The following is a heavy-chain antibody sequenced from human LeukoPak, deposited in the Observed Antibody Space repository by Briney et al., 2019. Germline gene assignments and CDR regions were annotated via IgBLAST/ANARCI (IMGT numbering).Heavy chain of an antibody. D-gene: IGHD3-10*01. Sequence: GGSLRLSCAASGFTFSDAWMYWVRQAPGKGLEWVGHIKSKTDGGTTDYAAPVKGRFTISRDDSKNTLSLQMNSLKTEDTAVYYCATLLRGYWGQGTLVTVS. J-gene: IGHJ4*02. V-gene: IGHV3-15*01. CDR2: IKSKTDGGTT. CDR1: GFTFSDAW. CDR3: ATLLRGY.